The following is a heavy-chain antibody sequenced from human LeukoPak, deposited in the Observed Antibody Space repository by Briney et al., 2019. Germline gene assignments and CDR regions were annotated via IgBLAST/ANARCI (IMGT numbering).Heavy chain of an antibody. Sequence: SETLSLTCTVSGGSISSYYWSWIRQPAGKGLEWIGRIYTSGSTNYNPSLKSRVTMSVDTSKNQFSLKLSSVTAADTAVYYCAREGIQLWWHYFDYWGQGTLVTVSS. CDR3: AREGIQLWWHYFDY. J-gene: IGHJ4*02. CDR2: IYTSGST. D-gene: IGHD5-18*01. CDR1: GGSISSYY. V-gene: IGHV4-4*07.